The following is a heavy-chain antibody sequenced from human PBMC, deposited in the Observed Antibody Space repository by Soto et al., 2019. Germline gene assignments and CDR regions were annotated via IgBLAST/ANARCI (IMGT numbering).Heavy chain of an antibody. J-gene: IGHJ4*02. V-gene: IGHV3-30-3*01. Sequence: QVQLVESGGGVVQPGRSLRLSCAASGFTFSSYAMHWVRQAPGKGLEWVAVISYDGSNKYYADSVKGRFTISRDNSKNTLYLQMNSLRAEDTAVYYCAASGYSSCWYDYWGQGTLVTVSS. CDR1: GFTFSSYA. CDR3: AASGYSSCWYDY. D-gene: IGHD6-19*01. CDR2: ISYDGSNK.